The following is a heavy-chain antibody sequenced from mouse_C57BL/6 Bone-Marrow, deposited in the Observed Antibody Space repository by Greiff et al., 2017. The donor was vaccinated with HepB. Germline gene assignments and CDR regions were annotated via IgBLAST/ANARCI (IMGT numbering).Heavy chain of an antibody. CDR2: ISSGSSTI. D-gene: IGHD4-1*01. Sequence: EVHLVESGGGLVKPGGSLKLSCAASGFTFSDYGMHWVRQAPEKGLEWVAYISSGSSTIYYADTVKGRFTISRDNAKNTLFLQMTSLRSEDTAMYYCAIRTGMVAMDYWGQGTSVTVSS. V-gene: IGHV5-17*01. CDR3: AIRTGMVAMDY. J-gene: IGHJ4*01. CDR1: GFTFSDYG.